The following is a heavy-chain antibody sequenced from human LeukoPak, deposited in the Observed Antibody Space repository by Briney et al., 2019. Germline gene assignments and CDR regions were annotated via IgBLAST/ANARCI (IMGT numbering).Heavy chain of an antibody. CDR1: GFTFGDYA. Sequence: GGSLRLSCAASGFTFGDYAMHWVRQALGKGLEWVSGISWNSGNIGYADSVKGRFTISRDNAKNSLYLQMNSLRAEDTALYYCAKGGDYDILTGIDYWGQGTLVTVSS. J-gene: IGHJ4*02. CDR2: ISWNSGNI. CDR3: AKGGDYDILTGIDY. D-gene: IGHD3-9*01. V-gene: IGHV3-9*01.